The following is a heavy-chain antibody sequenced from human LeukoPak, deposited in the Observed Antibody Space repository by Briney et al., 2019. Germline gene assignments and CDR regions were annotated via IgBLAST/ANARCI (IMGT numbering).Heavy chain of an antibody. D-gene: IGHD6-19*01. Sequence: GGPLRLSFQAPEFTFITYAMHWSRKAPGKGLEWVAVISYDGSNKYYADSVKGRFTISRDNSKNTLYLQMNSLRAEDTAVYYCARAVAGTVWFDPWGQGTLVTVSS. J-gene: IGHJ5*02. V-gene: IGHV3-30-3*01. CDR3: ARAVAGTVWFDP. CDR2: ISYDGSNK. CDR1: EFTFITYA.